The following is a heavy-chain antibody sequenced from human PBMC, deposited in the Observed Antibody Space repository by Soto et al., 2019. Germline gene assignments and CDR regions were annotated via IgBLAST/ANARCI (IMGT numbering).Heavy chain of an antibody. V-gene: IGHV3-30-3*01. CDR3: ASNLQGDALAFDY. CDR1: GFTFSSYA. CDR2: ISYDGSNK. Sequence: GGSLRLSCAASGFTFSSYAMHWVRQAPGKGLEWVAVISYDGSNKYYADSVKGRFTISRDNSKNTLYLQMNSLRAEDTAVYYCASNLQGDALAFDYWGQGTLVTVSS. J-gene: IGHJ4*02.